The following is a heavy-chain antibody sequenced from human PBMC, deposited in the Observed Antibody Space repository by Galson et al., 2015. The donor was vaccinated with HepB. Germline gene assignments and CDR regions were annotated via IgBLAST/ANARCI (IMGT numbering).Heavy chain of an antibody. J-gene: IGHJ6*03. CDR3: AKIAAMAMKDYMDV. V-gene: IGHV3-23*01. CDR2: ISGSGGST. D-gene: IGHD5-18*01. CDR1: GFTFSSYA. Sequence: SLRLSCAASGFTFSSYAMTWVRQAPGKGLEWVSAISGSGGSTYYADSVKGRFTISRDNSKNTLYVQMNSLRAEDTAVYYCAKIAAMAMKDYMDVWGKGTTVTVSS.